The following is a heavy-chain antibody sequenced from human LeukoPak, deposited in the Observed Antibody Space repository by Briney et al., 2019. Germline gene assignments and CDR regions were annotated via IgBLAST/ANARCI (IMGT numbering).Heavy chain of an antibody. Sequence: PSETVSLTCTVSGGSISSYYWSWIRQPPGKGLEWIGYIYYSGSTNYNPSLKSRVTISVDTSKNQFSLKLSSVTAADTAVYYCARDGATAGRRDAFDIWGQGTMVTVSS. CDR1: GGSISSYY. V-gene: IGHV4-59*01. D-gene: IGHD6-25*01. J-gene: IGHJ3*02. CDR2: IYYSGST. CDR3: ARDGATAGRRDAFDI.